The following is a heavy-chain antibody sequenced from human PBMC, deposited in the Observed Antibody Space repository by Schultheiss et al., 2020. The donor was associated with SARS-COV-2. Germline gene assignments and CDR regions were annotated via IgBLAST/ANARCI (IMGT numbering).Heavy chain of an antibody. D-gene: IGHD3-3*01. CDR3: ARMPNDFWSGYYNY. J-gene: IGHJ4*02. CDR1: GYTFTSYG. V-gene: IGHV1-18*01. CDR2: ISAYNGNT. Sequence: ASVKVSCKASGYTFTSYGISWVRQAPGQGLEWMGWISAYNGNTNYEQKLQGRVTMTTDTSTSTAYMELRSLRSDDTAVYYCARMPNDFWSGYYNYWGQGTLVTVSS.